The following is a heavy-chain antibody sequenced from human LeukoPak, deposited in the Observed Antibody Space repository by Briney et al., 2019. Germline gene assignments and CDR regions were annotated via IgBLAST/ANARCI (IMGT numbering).Heavy chain of an antibody. CDR2: ISSTSSYI. J-gene: IGHJ4*02. Sequence: GGSLRLSCAASGFTFSTYTMSWVRQAPGKGLEWVSSISSTSSYIYYADSVKGRFTISRDTAKNSLYLQMNTLRAEDTSVYYCARASRYDSSGYYPYYFDYWGQGTLVTVSS. D-gene: IGHD3-22*01. CDR1: GFTFSTYT. CDR3: ARASRYDSSGYYPYYFDY. V-gene: IGHV3-21*01.